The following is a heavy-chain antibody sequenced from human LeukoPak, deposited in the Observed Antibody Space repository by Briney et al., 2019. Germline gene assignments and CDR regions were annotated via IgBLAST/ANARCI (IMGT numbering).Heavy chain of an antibody. J-gene: IGHJ4*02. CDR2: IHHTGST. D-gene: IGHD1-26*01. CDR1: GFTFSSYGM. Sequence: GSLRLSCAASGFTFSSYGMSWVRQPPGKGLEWIGEIHHTGSTNYNPSLKSRVTISVDKSKNQFSLNFNSMSAADSAVYYCAANGYYTIEYWGQGTLVTVSS. CDR3: AANGYYTIEY. V-gene: IGHV4-4*02.